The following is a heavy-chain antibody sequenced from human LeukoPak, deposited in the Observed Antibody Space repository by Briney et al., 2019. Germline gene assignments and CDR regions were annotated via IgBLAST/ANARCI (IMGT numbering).Heavy chain of an antibody. J-gene: IGHJ4*02. D-gene: IGHD6-19*01. CDR2: INWNGGST. CDR3: ARIAAVAGPFDY. V-gene: IGHV3-20*04. Sequence: GGSLRLSCAVSGFTLSSYWMHWVRQAPGKGLEWVSGINWNGGSTGYADSVKGRFTISRDNAKNSLYLQMNSLRAEDTALYYCARIAAVAGPFDYWGQGTLVTVSS. CDR1: GFTLSSYW.